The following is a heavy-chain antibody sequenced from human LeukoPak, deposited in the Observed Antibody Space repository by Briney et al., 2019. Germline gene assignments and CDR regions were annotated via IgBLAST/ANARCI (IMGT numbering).Heavy chain of an antibody. Sequence: PGRSLRLSCAASGFTFSSYAMHWVRQAPGKGLEWVAVISYDGSNKYYADSVKGRFTISRDNSKNTLYLQMNSLRAEDTAVYYCARDDSSSWGYYFDYWGQGTLVTVSS. V-gene: IGHV3-30*04. J-gene: IGHJ4*02. CDR3: ARDDSSSWGYYFDY. D-gene: IGHD6-13*01. CDR2: ISYDGSNK. CDR1: GFTFSSYA.